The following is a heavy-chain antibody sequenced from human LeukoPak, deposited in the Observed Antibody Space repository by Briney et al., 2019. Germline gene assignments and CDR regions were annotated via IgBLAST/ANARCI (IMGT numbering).Heavy chain of an antibody. Sequence: GGSLRLSCAASGFTFSSYWMSWVRQAPGKGLEWVANIKQDGSEKHYVDPVKGRFTISRDDAKNSLYLQMNSLRAEDTAVYYGATGTGSYGVPFDYWGRGTLVTVSS. J-gene: IGHJ4*02. CDR1: GFTFSSYW. D-gene: IGHD6-19*01. CDR2: IKQDGSEK. V-gene: IGHV3-7*01. CDR3: ATGTGSYGVPFDY.